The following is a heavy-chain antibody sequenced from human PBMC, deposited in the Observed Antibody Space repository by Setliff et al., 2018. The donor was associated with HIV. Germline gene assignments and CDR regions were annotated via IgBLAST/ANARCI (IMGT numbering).Heavy chain of an antibody. Sequence: GPVNVSCKVSGYTLTELSRHWVRQAPGKGLEWMGSFDPKDGKTRYAQKFQGRVTMTEDTSTDTAYMELSSLRSEDTAVYYCATEFPLSSPYYYDSSGYYYWGQGTLVTVSS. V-gene: IGHV1-24*01. CDR2: FDPKDGKT. J-gene: IGHJ4*02. CDR3: ATEFPLSSPYYYDSSGYYY. CDR1: GYTLTELS. D-gene: IGHD3-22*01.